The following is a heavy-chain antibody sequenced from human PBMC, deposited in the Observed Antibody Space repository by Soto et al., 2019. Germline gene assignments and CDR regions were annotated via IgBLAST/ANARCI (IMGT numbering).Heavy chain of an antibody. CDR2: ISSSSSYI. D-gene: IGHD2-21*02. CDR3: ARDISTVTRLAAFDI. V-gene: IGHV3-21*01. CDR1: GFTFGSYS. Sequence: PGGSLSLSCAAAGFTFGSYSMNWVRQAPGNGLERVSSISSSSSYIYYADSVKRRFTISRENAKNSLYLQMNSLRAEDTAEYYRARDISTVTRLAAFDIWGQGTMVTVSS. J-gene: IGHJ3*02.